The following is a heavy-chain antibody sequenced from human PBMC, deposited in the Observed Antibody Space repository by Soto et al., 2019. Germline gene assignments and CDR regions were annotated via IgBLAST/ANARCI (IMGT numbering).Heavy chain of an antibody. D-gene: IGHD3-10*01. CDR1: GYTFTSYG. V-gene: IGHV1-18*01. J-gene: IGHJ6*03. Sequence: QVQLVQSGAEVKKPGASVKVSCKASGYTFTSYGISWVRQAPGQGLEWMGWISAYNGNTNYAQKLQGRVTMTTDTSTSTAYMELRSLRSDDTAVYYCARNYVGFGDLWSYYYYMDVWGKGTTVTVSS. CDR2: ISAYNGNT. CDR3: ARNYVGFGDLWSYYYYMDV.